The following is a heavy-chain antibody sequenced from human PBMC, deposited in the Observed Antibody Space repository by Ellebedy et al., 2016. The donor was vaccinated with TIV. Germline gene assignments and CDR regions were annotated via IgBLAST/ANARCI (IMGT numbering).Heavy chain of an antibody. D-gene: IGHD3-10*01. CDR3: ATYGSGTYASFDY. J-gene: IGHJ4*02. Sequence: ASVKVSCKASGDTFRTFVLSWVRQAPGQGLEWVGGIIPTVGIVNYAQKLQGRVTITADKSTSTGYMELTSLRSEDTAIYYCATYGSGTYASFDYWGQGTLVTVSS. V-gene: IGHV1-69*10. CDR1: GDTFRTFV. CDR2: IIPTVGIV.